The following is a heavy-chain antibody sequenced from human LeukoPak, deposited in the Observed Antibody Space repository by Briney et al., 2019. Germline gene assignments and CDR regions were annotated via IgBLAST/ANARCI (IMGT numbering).Heavy chain of an antibody. CDR1: SGSISSGSYY. CDR3: ARLKSLTVSDFDY. CDR2: IYTSGST. D-gene: IGHD4-17*01. J-gene: IGHJ4*02. Sequence: PSETLSLTCTVSSGSISSGSYYWSWIRQPAGKGLEWIGRIYTSGSTNYNPSLKRRVTISVDTSKNQSSLKLSSVTAADTAVYYCARLKSLTVSDFDYWGQGTLVTVSS. V-gene: IGHV4-61*02.